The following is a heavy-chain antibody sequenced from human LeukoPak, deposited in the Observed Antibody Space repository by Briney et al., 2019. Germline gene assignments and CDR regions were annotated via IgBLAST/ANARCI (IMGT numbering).Heavy chain of an antibody. D-gene: IGHD3-22*01. CDR2: FDPEDGET. Sequence: GASVKVSCKVSGYTLLELSMHWVRPPPGKGLEWMGGFDPEDGETIYAQKFQGRVTMTEDTSTDTAYMELSSLRSEDTAVYYCATGSTYYDSSGSIVDYWGQGTLVTVSS. J-gene: IGHJ4*02. CDR1: GYTLLELS. V-gene: IGHV1-24*01. CDR3: ATGSTYYDSSGSIVDY.